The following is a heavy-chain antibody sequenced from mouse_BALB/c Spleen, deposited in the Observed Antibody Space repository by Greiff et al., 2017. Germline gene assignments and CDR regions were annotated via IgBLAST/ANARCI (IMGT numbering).Heavy chain of an antibody. V-gene: IGHV3-2*02. CDR2: ISYSGST. CDR1: GYSITSDYA. Sequence: EVQLVESGPGLVKPSQSLSLTCTVTGYSITSDYAWNWIRQFPGNKLEWMGYISYSGSTSYNPSLKSRISITRDTSKNQFFLQLNSVTTEDTATYYGAGGNPPYYFDYWGQAPLSQSPQ. CDR3: AGGNPPYYFDY. D-gene: IGHD2-1*01. J-gene: IGHJ2*01.